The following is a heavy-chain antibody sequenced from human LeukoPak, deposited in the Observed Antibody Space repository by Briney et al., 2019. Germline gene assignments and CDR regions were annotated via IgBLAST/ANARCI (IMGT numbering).Heavy chain of an antibody. CDR1: GGTFSSYA. J-gene: IGHJ4*02. D-gene: IGHD2-15*01. Sequence: SVKVSCKASGGTFSSYAISWVRQAPGQGLEWMGGIIPIFGTANYAQKFQGRVTITADKSTSTAYMELSSLRSEDTAAYYCAREGRIFPQGFDYWGQGTLVTVSS. CDR2: IIPIFGTA. CDR3: AREGRIFPQGFDY. V-gene: IGHV1-69*06.